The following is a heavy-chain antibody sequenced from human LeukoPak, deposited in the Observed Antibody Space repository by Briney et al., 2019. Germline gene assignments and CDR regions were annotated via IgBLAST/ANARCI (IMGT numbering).Heavy chain of an antibody. CDR2: IFYGGTT. CDR1: GGSISSSNYY. J-gene: IGHJ3*02. D-gene: IGHD3-22*01. V-gene: IGHV4-39*01. CDR3: ERPTYDSSGYQGAFDS. Sequence: SETLSLTCTVSGGSISSSNYYCGWIRQPPGKGLEWIGTIFYGGTTFYNLFLKSRVTISIDTSKDQFSLRLSSVTAADTAVYYCERPTYDSSGYQGAFDSWGEGTMVTVSS.